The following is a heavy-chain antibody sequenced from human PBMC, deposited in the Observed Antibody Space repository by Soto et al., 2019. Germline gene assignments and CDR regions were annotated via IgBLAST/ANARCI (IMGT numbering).Heavy chain of an antibody. Sequence: HPGGSLRLSCIASGFTFSRYWMSWVRQAPGKGLEWVANIKQDGAEQNYVDSVKGRFTISRDNARNSLFLQMNSLRAEDTAVYFCVKQLSLDRWGQGILVTVSS. J-gene: IGHJ5*02. CDR1: GFTFSRYW. CDR3: VKQLSLDR. V-gene: IGHV3-7*01. CDR2: IKQDGAEQ. D-gene: IGHD3-10*01.